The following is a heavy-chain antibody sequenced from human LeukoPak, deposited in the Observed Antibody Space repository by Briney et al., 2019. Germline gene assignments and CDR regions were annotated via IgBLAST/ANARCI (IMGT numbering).Heavy chain of an antibody. CDR3: VRGHQLRDPGC. V-gene: IGHV3-21*01. Sequence: GGSLRLSCATSGFTFDKYFIHWVRQAPGKGLDWVSSISGTSTYIDYADSVKGRFTISRDNAKNSLYLQMNSLRVEDTAVYYCVRGHQLRDPGCWGQGTLVTVSS. CDR1: GFTFDKYF. CDR2: ISGTSTYI. J-gene: IGHJ4*02. D-gene: IGHD5-24*01.